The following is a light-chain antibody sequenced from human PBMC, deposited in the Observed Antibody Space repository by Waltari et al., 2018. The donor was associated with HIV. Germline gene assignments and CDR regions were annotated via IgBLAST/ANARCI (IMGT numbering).Light chain of an antibody. J-gene: IGKJ4*01. CDR3: QQSSNWPLT. CDR2: DVS. Sequence: EIVLTQSPATLSLSPGERATLSCRASQSVSSYLAWYQQKPGQAPRLLIYDVSDRATGIPARFSGSGSGTDFTLTISSLEPEDFAVYYCQQSSNWPLTFGGGTKVEIK. V-gene: IGKV3-11*01. CDR1: QSVSSY.